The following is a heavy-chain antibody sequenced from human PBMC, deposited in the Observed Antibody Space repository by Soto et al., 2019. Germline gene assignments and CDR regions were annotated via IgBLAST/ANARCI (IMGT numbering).Heavy chain of an antibody. CDR3: ARDRVVLVPAARKYYFDY. CDR2: ISSSSSTI. Sequence: GGSLRLSCAASGFTFSSYSMNWVRQAPGKGLEWVSYISSSSSTIYYADSVKGRFTISRDNAKNSLYLQMNSLRDEDTAVYYCARDRVVLVPAARKYYFDYWGQGTLVTVSS. V-gene: IGHV3-48*02. J-gene: IGHJ4*02. CDR1: GFTFSSYS. D-gene: IGHD2-2*01.